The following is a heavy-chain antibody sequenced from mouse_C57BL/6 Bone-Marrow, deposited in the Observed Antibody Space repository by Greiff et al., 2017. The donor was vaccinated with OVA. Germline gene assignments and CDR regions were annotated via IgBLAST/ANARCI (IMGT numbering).Heavy chain of an antibody. D-gene: IGHD3-2*02. CDR1: GFTFSDYG. Sequence: EVNVVESGGGLVQPGGSLKLSCAASGFTFSDYGMAWVRQAPRKGPEWVAFISNLAYSIYYADTVTGRFTISRENAKNTLYLEMSSLRSEDTAMYYCARAGQLRLPWYFDVWGTGTTVTVSS. CDR3: ARAGQLRLPWYFDV. V-gene: IGHV5-15*01. J-gene: IGHJ1*03. CDR2: ISNLAYSI.